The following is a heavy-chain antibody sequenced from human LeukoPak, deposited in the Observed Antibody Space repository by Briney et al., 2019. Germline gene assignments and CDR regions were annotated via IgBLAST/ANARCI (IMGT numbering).Heavy chain of an antibody. Sequence: SETLSLTCTVSGGSISSYYWSWIRQPPGKGLEWIGYIYYSGSTNYNPSLKSRVTISVDTSKNQFSLKLSSVTAADTAVYYCARHKDYYYSYMDVWGKGTTVTVSS. V-gene: IGHV4-59*01. CDR1: GGSISSYY. CDR3: ARHKDYYYSYMDV. CDR2: IYYSGST. J-gene: IGHJ6*03.